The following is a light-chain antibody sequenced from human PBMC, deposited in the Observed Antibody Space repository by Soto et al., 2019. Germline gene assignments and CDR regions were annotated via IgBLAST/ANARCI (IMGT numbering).Light chain of an antibody. V-gene: IGKV3-20*01. CDR2: GAS. CDR3: QHYVGSPYT. CDR1: QSVSSSY. Sequence: EIVLTQSPGTLSLSPGERAILSCRASQSVSSSYLAWYQQKPGQAPRLLIYGASSRATAIPDRFSGSGSGTDFTLTISRLEPEDFAVYYCQHYVGSPYTFGQGTKLEIK. J-gene: IGKJ2*01.